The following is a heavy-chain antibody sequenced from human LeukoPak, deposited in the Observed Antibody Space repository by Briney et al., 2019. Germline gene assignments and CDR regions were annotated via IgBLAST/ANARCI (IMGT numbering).Heavy chain of an antibody. Sequence: ASVKVSCKASGYIFTNYYMHWVRQAPGQGLEWMGLINPSGGSTNYAEKFQGRVIMTRDMSTTTDYMELSSLRYEDTAVYYCARDTYYYDSSGYYYFDYWGQGTLVTVSS. CDR2: INPSGGST. D-gene: IGHD3-22*01. CDR1: GYIFTNYY. V-gene: IGHV1-46*01. J-gene: IGHJ4*02. CDR3: ARDTYYYDSSGYYYFDY.